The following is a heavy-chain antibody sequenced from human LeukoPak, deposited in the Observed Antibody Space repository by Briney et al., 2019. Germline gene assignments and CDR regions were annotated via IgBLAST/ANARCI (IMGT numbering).Heavy chain of an antibody. V-gene: IGHV1-69*08. Sequence: ASVKVSCKASGYTFTGYYMLWVRQAPGQGLEWMGRIIPILGTANYAQKFQGRVTITADKSTSTAYMELSSLRSEDTAVYYCARGSYYDSSGYYGGPGSYYYYGMDVWGQGTTVTVSS. CDR1: GYTFTGYY. CDR3: ARGSYYDSSGYYGGPGSYYYYGMDV. D-gene: IGHD3-22*01. J-gene: IGHJ6*02. CDR2: IIPILGTA.